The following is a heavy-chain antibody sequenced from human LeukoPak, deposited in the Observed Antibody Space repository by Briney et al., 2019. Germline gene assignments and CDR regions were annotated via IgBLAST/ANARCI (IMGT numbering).Heavy chain of an antibody. CDR3: ASTYIRVYWYFDL. CDR1: GGSISSGSYY. Sequence: PSETLSLTCTVSGGSISSGSYYWNWIRQPPGKGLEWIGYIYYSGSTNYNPSLKSRVTISVDTSKKQFSLKLSSVTAADTAVYYCASTYIRVYWYFDLWGRGTLVTVSS. D-gene: IGHD1-14*01. V-gene: IGHV4-61*01. J-gene: IGHJ2*01. CDR2: IYYSGST.